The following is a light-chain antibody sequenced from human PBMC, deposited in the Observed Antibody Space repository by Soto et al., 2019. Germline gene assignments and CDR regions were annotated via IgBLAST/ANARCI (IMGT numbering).Light chain of an antibody. V-gene: IGLV2-14*01. Sequence: QSALTQPASVSGSPGQSITISCTGTSSDVGTYNYVSWYQQHSGKAPKLMIYEVSNRPSGVSNRFSGSKSGNTASLTISGLQAEDEADYYCSSHTGTDPLYVFGAGTKLTVL. CDR2: EVS. J-gene: IGLJ1*01. CDR3: SSHTGTDPLYV. CDR1: SSDVGTYNY.